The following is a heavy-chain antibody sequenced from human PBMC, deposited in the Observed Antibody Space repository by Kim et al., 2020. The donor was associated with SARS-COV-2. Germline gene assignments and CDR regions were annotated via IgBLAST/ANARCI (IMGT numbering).Heavy chain of an antibody. D-gene: IGHD4-4*01. CDR2: ISSSSSTI. CDR3: ARDPLYSNYYYYGMDV. V-gene: IGHV3-48*02. CDR1: GFTFSSYS. Sequence: GGSLRLSCAASGFTFSSYSMNWVRQAPGKGLEWVSYISSSSSTIYYADSVKGRFTISRDNAKNSLYLQMNSLRDEDTAVYYCARDPLYSNYYYYGMDVWGQGTTVTVSS. J-gene: IGHJ6*02.